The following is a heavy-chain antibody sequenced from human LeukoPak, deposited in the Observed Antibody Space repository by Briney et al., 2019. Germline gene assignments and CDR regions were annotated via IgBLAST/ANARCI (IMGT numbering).Heavy chain of an antibody. CDR3: ARGYGEPNWFGP. CDR2: INANSGGT. Sequence: ASVKVSCKASGYTFTGYYIHWVRQGPGQGLEWMGWINANSGGTNYAQNFQDWVTMTRDTSISTAYMELSRLRFDDTAVYYCARGYGEPNWFGPWGQGTLVTVSS. J-gene: IGHJ5*02. V-gene: IGHV1-2*04. D-gene: IGHD4-17*01. CDR1: GYTFTGYY.